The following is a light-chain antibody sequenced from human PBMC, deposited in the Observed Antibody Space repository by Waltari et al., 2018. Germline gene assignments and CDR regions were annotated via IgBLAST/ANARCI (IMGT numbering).Light chain of an antibody. V-gene: IGLV1-40*01. J-gene: IGLJ3*02. CDR3: QSYDTTRSVV. Sequence: QPVLTQPPSVSRAPGQGVTIACTGSRSSVGAGVAVHWYQQLPRPAPNLLIYGSTSRPLGVPDRFFGSTSGTSAFLAITGLQAEDEADYYCQSYDTTRSVVFGGGTKLTVL. CDR2: GST. CDR1: RSSVGAGVA.